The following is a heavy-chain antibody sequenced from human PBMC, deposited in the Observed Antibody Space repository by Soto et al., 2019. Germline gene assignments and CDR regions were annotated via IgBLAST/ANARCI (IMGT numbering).Heavy chain of an antibody. CDR2: VYTGGIT. CDR3: ARVSCSSTSCYGFDY. CDR1: GLTVSTNF. V-gene: IGHV3-66*01. D-gene: IGHD2-2*01. J-gene: IGHJ4*02. Sequence: GGSLRLSCAVSGLTVSTNFMSWVCQAPGKGLEWVSVVYTGGITNYADSVKGRFTISRDNSKNTLYLQLNSLRAEDTAVYYCARVSCSSTSCYGFDYWGQGTLVTVSS.